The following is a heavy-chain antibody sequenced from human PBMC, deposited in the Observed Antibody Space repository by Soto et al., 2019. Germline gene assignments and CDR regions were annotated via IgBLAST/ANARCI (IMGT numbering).Heavy chain of an antibody. CDR3: ARQRAWYGEWAFDI. J-gene: IGHJ3*02. D-gene: IGHD3-10*01. CDR1: GVSIISDSFY. V-gene: IGHV4-39*01. CDR2: VKYTGST. Sequence: TSETLSLTCTVSGVSIISDSFYWGWIRQPPGTGLEWIGSVKYTGSTYYSPSLNSRVTMSVGTSKNQFSLKLSSVTAADTAVYYCARQRAWYGEWAFDIWGQGTLVTVSS.